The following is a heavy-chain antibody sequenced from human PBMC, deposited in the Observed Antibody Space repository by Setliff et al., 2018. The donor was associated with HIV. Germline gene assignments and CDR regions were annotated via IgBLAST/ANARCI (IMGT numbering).Heavy chain of an antibody. V-gene: IGHV4-38-2*01. Sequence: SETLSLTCAVSGYSISSDYYWGWIRQPPGKGLGWIGSFSPRGRTYQNGSLKSRVTISVDRSRNQFSLKLSSVTAADTAVYYCARVQMAYAAFDVWGQGTMVTVSS. CDR1: GYSISSDYY. D-gene: IGHD4-17*01. CDR3: ARVQMAYAAFDV. J-gene: IGHJ3*01. CDR2: FSPRGRT.